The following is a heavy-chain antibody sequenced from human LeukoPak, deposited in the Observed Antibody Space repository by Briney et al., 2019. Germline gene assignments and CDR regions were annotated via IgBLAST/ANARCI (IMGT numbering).Heavy chain of an antibody. CDR2: ISGSGGST. D-gene: IGHD2-2*02. CDR3: ARVACSSTSCYTNYYYYYMDV. V-gene: IGHV3-23*01. Sequence: GGSLRLSCAASGFTFTNYAMSWVRQAPGKGLEWVSAISGSGGSTYYADSVKGRFTISRDNSKNTLYLQMNSLRAEDTAVYYCARVACSSTSCYTNYYYYYMDVWGKGTTVTVSS. CDR1: GFTFTNYA. J-gene: IGHJ6*03.